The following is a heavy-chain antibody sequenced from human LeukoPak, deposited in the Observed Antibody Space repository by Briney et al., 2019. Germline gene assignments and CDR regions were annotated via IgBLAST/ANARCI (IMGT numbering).Heavy chain of an antibody. CDR3: AREGSDQLSKDFDY. D-gene: IGHD2-2*01. Sequence: ASVKVSCKSSGFTFTGHYIHWVRQAPGQGLEWMGYIGPRNSAASYAEKFQGRLTMTRDTSLITAYMELSRLTSDDTAVNYCAREGSDQLSKDFDYWGQGTLVTVSS. J-gene: IGHJ4*02. V-gene: IGHV1-2*02. CDR1: GFTFTGHY. CDR2: IGPRNSAA.